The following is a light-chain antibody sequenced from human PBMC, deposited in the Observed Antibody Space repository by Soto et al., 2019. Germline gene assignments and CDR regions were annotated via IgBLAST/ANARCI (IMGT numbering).Light chain of an antibody. J-gene: IGLJ2*01. CDR1: RSNIGTNP. CDR3: AAWDDSLNSVI. CDR2: TNT. Sequence: QAVLTQPPSASGTPGQSVSISCSGSRSNIGTNPVNWYQQLPGTAPKLLFYTNTQRPSGVPDRFSASKSGTSASLAISGLQSEDEADHYCAAWDDSLNSVIFGGGTKLTVL. V-gene: IGLV1-44*01.